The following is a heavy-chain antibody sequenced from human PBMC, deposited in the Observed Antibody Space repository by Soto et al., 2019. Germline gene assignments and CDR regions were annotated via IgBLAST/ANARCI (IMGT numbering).Heavy chain of an antibody. V-gene: IGHV4-38-2*01. CDR2: IFHSGST. J-gene: IGHJ4*02. CDR3: ARAPGYSYGPEDY. D-gene: IGHD5-18*01. Sequence: PSETLSLTCAVSGYSISSGYFWGWIRQPPGKGLEWIGSIFHSGSTFYNPSLKSRVTISLDPSKNQFFLKLTSVTAADTAIYYCARAPGYSYGPEDYWGQGTLVTVSS. CDR1: GYSISSGYF.